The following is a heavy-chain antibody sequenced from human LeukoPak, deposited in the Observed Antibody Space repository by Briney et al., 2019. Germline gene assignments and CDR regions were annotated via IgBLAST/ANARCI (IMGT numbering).Heavy chain of an antibody. V-gene: IGHV3-23*01. CDR2: ISPGGGSA. CDR3: AKGTSRINTYYYMDG. CDR1: GFTFSSYA. J-gene: IGHJ6*03. D-gene: IGHD1-14*01. Sequence: GRSLRLSCSASGFTFSSYAMNWVRQAPGQGLEWVSTISPGGGSAYYADSVKGRFTISRDSSKNTLYLQMNSLRAEDTALYFCAKGTSRINTYYYMDGWGKRTNVTDSS.